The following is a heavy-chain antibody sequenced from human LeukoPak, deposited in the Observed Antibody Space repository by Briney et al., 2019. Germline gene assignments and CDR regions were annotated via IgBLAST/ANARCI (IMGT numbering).Heavy chain of an antibody. Sequence: SETLSLTCTVSGGSISSGSYYWSWIRQPAGKGLEWIGRIYTSGSTNYNPSLKSRVTVSVDTSKNQFSLKLSSVTAADTAVYYCARGPQYYYDSSGYYPYYYYYYMDVWGKGTTVTVSS. V-gene: IGHV4-61*02. CDR1: GGSISSGSYY. D-gene: IGHD3-22*01. J-gene: IGHJ6*03. CDR2: IYTSGST. CDR3: ARGPQYYYDSSGYYPYYYYYYMDV.